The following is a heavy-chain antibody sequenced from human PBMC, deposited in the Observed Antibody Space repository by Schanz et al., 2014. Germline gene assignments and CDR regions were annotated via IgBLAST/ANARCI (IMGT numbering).Heavy chain of an antibody. D-gene: IGHD1-26*01. J-gene: IGHJ4*02. CDR1: RFTFSTYG. CDR3: AKGTSGSYDTNFDY. Sequence: QVQLVESGGGVVQPGGSLRLSCAASRFTFSTYGMHWVRQSPDKGLEWVAFIRYDGSNKYYADSVKGRFTISRDNSKNTLDLQMNRLRAEDTAVYYCAKGTSGSYDTNFDYWGQGTLVTVSS. CDR2: IRYDGSNK. V-gene: IGHV3-30*02.